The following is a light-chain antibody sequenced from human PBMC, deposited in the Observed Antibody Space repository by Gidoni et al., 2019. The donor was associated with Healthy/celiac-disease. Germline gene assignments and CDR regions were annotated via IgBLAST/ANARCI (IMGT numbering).Light chain of an antibody. CDR2: GAS. CDR1: QSVSSN. V-gene: IGKV3-15*01. CDR3: QQYNNLPYT. J-gene: IGKJ2*01. Sequence: EIVMTKSPATLSVSPGARATLSCRASQSVSSNLAWYQQKPGQAPRLLIYGASTSATGIPARFSGSGSGTDFTLTISSLQSEDFAVYYCQQYNNLPYTFGQGTKLEIK.